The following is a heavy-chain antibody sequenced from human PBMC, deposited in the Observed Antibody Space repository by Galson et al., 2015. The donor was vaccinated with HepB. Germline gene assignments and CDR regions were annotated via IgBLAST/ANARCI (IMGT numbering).Heavy chain of an antibody. CDR2: IWYDGSNK. V-gene: IGHV3-33*06. CDR3: AKGATDGVDPFDY. Sequence: SLRLSCAASGFTFSSYGMHWVRQAPGKGLEWVAVIWYDGSNKYYADSVKGRFTISRDNSKNTLYLQMNSLRAEDTAVYYCAKGATDGVDPFDYWGQGTLVTVSS. D-gene: IGHD2-15*01. CDR1: GFTFSSYG. J-gene: IGHJ4*02.